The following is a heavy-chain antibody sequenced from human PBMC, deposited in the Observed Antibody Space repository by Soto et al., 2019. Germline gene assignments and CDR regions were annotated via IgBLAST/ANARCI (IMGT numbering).Heavy chain of an antibody. Sequence: SETLSLTCTVSGGSISSSSYYWGWIRQPPGKGLEWIGSIYYSGSTYYNPSLKSRVTISVDTSKNQFSLKLSSVTAADTAVYYCARHLLAVAGKGGLAFDIWGQGTMVTVSS. CDR3: ARHLLAVAGKGGLAFDI. J-gene: IGHJ3*02. V-gene: IGHV4-39*01. CDR1: GGSISSSSYY. D-gene: IGHD6-19*01. CDR2: IYYSGST.